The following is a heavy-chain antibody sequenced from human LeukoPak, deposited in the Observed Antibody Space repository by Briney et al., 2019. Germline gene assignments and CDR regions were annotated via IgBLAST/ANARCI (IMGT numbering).Heavy chain of an antibody. J-gene: IGHJ6*03. CDR2: ISSSNI. CDR1: GFTFRSYN. Sequence: KTGGSLRLSCAASGFTFRSYNMNWVRQAPGKRPEWVSSISSSNIYYADSVKGRFTISRDNTRNSLYLQMNSLSAEDTAVYYCARSKGYNYDAPYYYYYYMDVWGKGTTVTVSS. CDR3: ARSKGYNYDAPYYYYYYMDV. V-gene: IGHV3-21*04. D-gene: IGHD5-18*01.